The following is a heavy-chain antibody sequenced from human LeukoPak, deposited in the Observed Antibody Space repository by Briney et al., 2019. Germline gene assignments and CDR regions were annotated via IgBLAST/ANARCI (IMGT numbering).Heavy chain of an antibody. V-gene: IGHV3-30*18. CDR3: AKDLLLGYSGYDWGELYYYYYGMDV. D-gene: IGHD5-12*01. CDR1: GFTFSSYG. J-gene: IGHJ6*04. CDR2: ISYDGSNK. Sequence: GRSLRLSCAASGFTFSSYGMHWVRQAPGKGLEWVAVISYDGSNKYYADSVKGRFTISRDNSKNTLYLQMNSLRAEDTAVYYCAKDLLLGYSGYDWGELYYYYYGMDVWGKGTTVTVSS.